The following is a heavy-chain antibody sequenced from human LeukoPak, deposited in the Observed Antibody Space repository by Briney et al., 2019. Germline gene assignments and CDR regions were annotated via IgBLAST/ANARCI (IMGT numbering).Heavy chain of an antibody. CDR1: GGSFSGYY. CDR2: INHSGST. CDR3: ARSAQLTRDLDY. D-gene: IGHD3-10*01. Sequence: SETLSLTCAVYGGSFSGYYWTWIRQPPGKGLEWIGEINHSGSTNYNPSLKSRVTISVDTSKNQFSLKLSSVTAADTAVYYCARSAQLTRDLDYWGQGTLVTVSS. V-gene: IGHV4-34*01. J-gene: IGHJ4*02.